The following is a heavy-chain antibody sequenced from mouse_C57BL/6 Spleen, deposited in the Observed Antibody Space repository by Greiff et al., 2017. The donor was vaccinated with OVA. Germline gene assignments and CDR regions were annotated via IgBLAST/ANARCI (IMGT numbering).Heavy chain of an antibody. J-gene: IGHJ1*03. CDR1: GYSFTGYY. Sequence: VQLQQSGPELVKPGASVKISCKASGYSFTGYYMNWVKQSPEKSLEWIGEINPSTGGTTYNQKFKAKATLTVDKSSSTAYMQLKSLTSEDSAGYDCARVDYGSSYGYFDVWGTGTTVTVSS. CDR2: INPSTGGT. V-gene: IGHV1-42*01. D-gene: IGHD1-1*01. CDR3: ARVDYGSSYGYFDV.